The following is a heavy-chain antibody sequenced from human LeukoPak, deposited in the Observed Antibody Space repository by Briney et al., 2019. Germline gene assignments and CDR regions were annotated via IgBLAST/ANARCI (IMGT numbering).Heavy chain of an antibody. V-gene: IGHV4-39*01. Sequence: PSETLSLTCTVPGGSISSSSYYWGWIRQPPGKGLEWIGSIYYSGSTYYNPSLKSRVTISVDTSKNQFSLKLSSVTAADTAVYYCARAASRTIFGVVTPRFDPWGQGTLVTVSS. CDR3: ARAASRTIFGVVTPRFDP. J-gene: IGHJ5*02. CDR1: GGSISSSSYY. CDR2: IYYSGST. D-gene: IGHD3-3*01.